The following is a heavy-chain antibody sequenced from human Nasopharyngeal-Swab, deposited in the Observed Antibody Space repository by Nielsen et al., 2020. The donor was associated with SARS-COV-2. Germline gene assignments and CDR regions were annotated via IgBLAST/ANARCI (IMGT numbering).Heavy chain of an antibody. Sequence: GESLKISCAASGFTFSSYWMSWVRQAPGKGLEWVAHIKQGGTQQYYLDSVKGRFTISRDNAKNSLYLQMNSLRADDTAVYYCTRYCSTTSCPRGFDYWGQGTLVTVSS. J-gene: IGHJ4*02. CDR1: GFTFSSYW. D-gene: IGHD2-2*01. CDR2: IKQGGTQQ. V-gene: IGHV3-7*01. CDR3: TRYCSTTSCPRGFDY.